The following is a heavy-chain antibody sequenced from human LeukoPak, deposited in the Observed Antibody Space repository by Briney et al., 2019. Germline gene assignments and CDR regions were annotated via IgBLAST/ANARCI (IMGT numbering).Heavy chain of an antibody. D-gene: IGHD2-15*01. J-gene: IGHJ4*02. V-gene: IGHV3-7*01. CDR1: GFTSSAFC. Sequence: PGGSLRLSCVASGFTSSAFCMSWVRRPPGKGLEWVANIKKDGSEKEYVDSVKGRFTISRDNDKSSLYLQMNSLRGEDTAVYFCARVGGSWELILWGQGTLVTVS. CDR2: IKKDGSEK. CDR3: ARVGGSWELIL.